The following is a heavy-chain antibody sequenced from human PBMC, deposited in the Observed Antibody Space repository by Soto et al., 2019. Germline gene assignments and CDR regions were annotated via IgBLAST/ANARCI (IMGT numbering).Heavy chain of an antibody. J-gene: IGHJ5*02. CDR3: ARYKSRSSGWHGIDP. D-gene: IGHD6-19*01. CDR2: IYHSGST. V-gene: IGHV4-4*02. CDR1: GGSISISNW. Sequence: SETLSLTCAFSGGSISISNWGSWFRQPPGKGLEWIGEIYHSGSTNYNPSLKSRVTISVDKSKNQFSLKLSSVTAADTAVYYCARYKSRSSGWHGIDPWGQGTMVTVSS.